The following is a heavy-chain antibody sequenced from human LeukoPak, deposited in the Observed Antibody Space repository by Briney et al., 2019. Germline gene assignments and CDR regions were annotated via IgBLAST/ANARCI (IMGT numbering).Heavy chain of an antibody. V-gene: IGHV1-2*02. Sequence: SVNVSCTASGHTFTDYYMHWVRQAPGQGLEWMVWINHNSSDQNHAQNFQGRVALTKDKSISTAYMELSSLRSDDWAVYYCAGEYCSGGSCRQGFDYWGQGTLVTVSS. CDR1: GHTFTDYY. D-gene: IGHD2-15*01. CDR3: AGEYCSGGSCRQGFDY. J-gene: IGHJ4*02. CDR2: INHNSSDQ.